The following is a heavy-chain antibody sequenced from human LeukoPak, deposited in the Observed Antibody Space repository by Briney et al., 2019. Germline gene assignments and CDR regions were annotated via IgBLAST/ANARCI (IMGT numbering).Heavy chain of an antibody. CDR1: GFTFSRFN. D-gene: IGHD4-17*01. Sequence: GGSLRLSCAASGFTFSRFNLHWVRQAPGKGLEWVAVIWHDGSNKYYTDSVKGRFTISRGDSKNTLYLQMNSLKAEDTAVYYCARPDYGASGDYWGQGTLVTVSS. CDR2: IWHDGSNK. J-gene: IGHJ4*02. V-gene: IGHV3-33*01. CDR3: ARPDYGASGDY.